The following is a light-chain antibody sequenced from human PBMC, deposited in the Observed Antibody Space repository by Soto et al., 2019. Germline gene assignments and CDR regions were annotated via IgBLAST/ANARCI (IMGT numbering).Light chain of an antibody. CDR3: NSYTSSTTPYV. J-gene: IGLJ1*01. V-gene: IGLV2-14*03. Sequence: SVLTQPASVSGSPGQSITISCTGSSSDFGAYNYVSWYQHHPDKAPKLVIYDVTNRPSGVSNRFSGSKSGNTASLTISGLQAEDEADYYCNSYTSSTTPYVFGNGTKVTVL. CDR2: DVT. CDR1: SSDFGAYNY.